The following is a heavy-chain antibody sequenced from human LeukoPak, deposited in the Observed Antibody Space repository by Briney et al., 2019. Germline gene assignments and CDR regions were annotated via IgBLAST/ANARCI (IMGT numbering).Heavy chain of an antibody. CDR3: ARARNRGGDSSGWYMDYYYYMDV. CDR1: GYSISSGYY. D-gene: IGHD6-19*01. V-gene: IGHV4-38-2*02. Sequence: SETLSPTCTVSGYSISSGYYWGWIRQPPGKGLEWIGNIYHSGSTYYNPSLKSRLTISVDTSKNQFSLKLSSVTAADTAVYYCARARNRGGDSSGWYMDYYYYMDVWGKGTTVTVSS. J-gene: IGHJ6*03. CDR2: IYHSGST.